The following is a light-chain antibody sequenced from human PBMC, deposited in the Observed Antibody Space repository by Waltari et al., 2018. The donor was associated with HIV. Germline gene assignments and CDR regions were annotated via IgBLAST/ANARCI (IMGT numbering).Light chain of an antibody. J-gene: IGLJ2*01. V-gene: IGLV2-14*01. Sequence: QSALTQPASVSGSPGQSITISCTGTSSDVGGYHYVSWYQQHPGKAPKLIIYEVINRPSGVSNRFSGSKSGNTASLTISGLQAEDEADYYCSSYTTSSSTLPFGGGTKLTVL. CDR1: SSDVGGYHY. CDR2: EVI. CDR3: SSYTTSSSTLP.